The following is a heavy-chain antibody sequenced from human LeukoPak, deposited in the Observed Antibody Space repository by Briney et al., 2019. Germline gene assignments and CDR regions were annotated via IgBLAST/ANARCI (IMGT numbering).Heavy chain of an antibody. CDR3: ARGSEDFDY. CDR2: IYYSGST. J-gene: IGHJ4*02. V-gene: IGHV4-59*01. D-gene: IGHD3-10*01. CDR1: GGSISSYY. Sequence: PSETLSLTCTVSGGSISSYYWSWIRQPPGKGLEWIGYIYYSGSTNCNPSLKSRVTISVDTSKNQFSLKLSSVTAADTAVYYCARGSEDFDYWGQGTLVTVSS.